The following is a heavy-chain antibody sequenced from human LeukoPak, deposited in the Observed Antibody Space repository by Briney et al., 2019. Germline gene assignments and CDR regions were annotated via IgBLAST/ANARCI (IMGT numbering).Heavy chain of an antibody. D-gene: IGHD6-13*01. J-gene: IGHJ4*02. CDR2: IYYSGST. CDR3: ARAQYSSSWDY. CDR1: GGSISSYY. V-gene: IGHV4-59*01. Sequence: SETLSLTCTVSGGSISSYYWSWVRQPPGKGLEWIGYIYYSGSTNYNPSLKSRVTISVDTSKNQFSLKLSSVTAADTAVYYCARAQYSSSWDYWGQGTLVTVSS.